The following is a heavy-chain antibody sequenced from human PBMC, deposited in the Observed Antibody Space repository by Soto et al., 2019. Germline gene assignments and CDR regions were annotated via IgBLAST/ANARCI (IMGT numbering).Heavy chain of an antibody. CDR1: GFTFSSYD. V-gene: IGHV3-13*01. J-gene: IGHJ6*03. Sequence: GGSLRLSCAASGFTFSSYDMHWVRQATGKGLEWVSAIGSAGDTYYPGSVKGRFTISRENAKNSLYLQMNSLRAEDTAVYYCARGRLYYYYYHMDVWGKGTTVTVSS. CDR2: IGSAGDT. D-gene: IGHD5-12*01. CDR3: ARGRLYYYYYHMDV.